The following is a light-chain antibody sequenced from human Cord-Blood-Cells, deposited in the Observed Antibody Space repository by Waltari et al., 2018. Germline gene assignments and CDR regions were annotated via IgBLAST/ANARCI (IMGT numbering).Light chain of an antibody. Sequence: QSALHQPASVSGSPGQSITLSCTGTSSDVGSYNLVSWYQQHPGKAPTLMIYEVSKRPSGVSNRFSGSKSGNTASLTISGRQAEDEADYYCCSYAGSSTFYVFGTGTKVTVL. CDR3: CSYAGSSTFYV. CDR2: EVS. CDR1: SSDVGSYNL. V-gene: IGLV2-23*02. J-gene: IGLJ1*01.